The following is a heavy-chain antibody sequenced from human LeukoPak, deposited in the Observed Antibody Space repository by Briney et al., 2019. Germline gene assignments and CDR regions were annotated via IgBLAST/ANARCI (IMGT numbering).Heavy chain of an antibody. CDR3: AKDHPDCRGTSCLLFDS. D-gene: IGHD2-2*01. Sequence: GGSLRLSSAASGFTFSNYAMSWVRQAPGKGREWVSTMRSGGYSTWCADSVKGRFTISRDNSKNTLYLQMNSLRVEDTAVYYCAKDHPDCRGTSCLLFDSWGQGTLVTVSS. CDR2: MRSGGYST. CDR1: GFTFSNYA. J-gene: IGHJ4*02. V-gene: IGHV3-23*01.